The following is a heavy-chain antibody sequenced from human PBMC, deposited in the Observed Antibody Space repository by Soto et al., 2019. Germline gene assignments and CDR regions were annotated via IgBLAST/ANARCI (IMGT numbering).Heavy chain of an antibody. CDR3: ARGDYGTGGYPFPYFDY. J-gene: IGHJ4*02. Sequence: GASVKVSCKASGYSFTGYYIHWVRQAPGQGLEWMGWINPDSGATNYAQNFQGRVTLTSDTSISTGSMDLTSLTSDDTAVYYCARGDYGTGGYPFPYFDYWGQGTLVTVSS. V-gene: IGHV1-2*02. CDR2: INPDSGAT. D-gene: IGHD2-8*02. CDR1: GYSFTGYY.